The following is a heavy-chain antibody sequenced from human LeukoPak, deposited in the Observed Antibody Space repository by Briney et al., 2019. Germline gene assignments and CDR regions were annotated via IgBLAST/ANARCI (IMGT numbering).Heavy chain of an antibody. V-gene: IGHV4-39*01. CDR1: GGSISSSDYY. J-gene: IGHJ4*02. D-gene: IGHD4-23*01. CDR2: IYYNGNT. Sequence: SETLSLTCTVSGGSISSSDYYWGWLRQPPGERLEWIGTIYYNGNTYYNPSLQSRVIISVDTSKNQFSLKLTSVTAPDTAVYYCARTVGTHRFDYWGQGNLVTVSS. CDR3: ARTVGTHRFDY.